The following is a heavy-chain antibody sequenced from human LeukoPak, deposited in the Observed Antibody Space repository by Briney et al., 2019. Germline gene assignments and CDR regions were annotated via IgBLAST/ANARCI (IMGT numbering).Heavy chain of an antibody. CDR1: GGSISSSSHY. J-gene: IGHJ4*02. D-gene: IGHD4-17*01. CDR2: IYYSGST. Sequence: SETLSLTCTVSGGSISSSSHYWGWIRQPPGKGLEWIGSIYYSGSTYYNPSLKSRVTISVDTSKNQFSLKLSSVTAADTAVYYCARHPDYGDYPLDYWGQGTLVTVSS. CDR3: ARHPDYGDYPLDY. V-gene: IGHV4-39*01.